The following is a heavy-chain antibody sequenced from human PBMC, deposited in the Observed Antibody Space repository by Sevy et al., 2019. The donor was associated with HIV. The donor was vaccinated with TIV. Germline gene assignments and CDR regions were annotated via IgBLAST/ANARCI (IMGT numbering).Heavy chain of an antibody. CDR1: GYTFTSYG. D-gene: IGHD3-3*01. CDR3: ARGSYDFWSGYIDY. J-gene: IGHJ4*02. CDR2: ISAYNGNT. V-gene: IGHV1-18*01. Sequence: GSVKVSCKASGYTFTSYGISWVRQAPGQGLEWMGWISAYNGNTNYAQKLQGRVTMTTDTSTSTAYMELRSLRSDDTAVYYCARGSYDFWSGYIDYWGQGTLVTVSS.